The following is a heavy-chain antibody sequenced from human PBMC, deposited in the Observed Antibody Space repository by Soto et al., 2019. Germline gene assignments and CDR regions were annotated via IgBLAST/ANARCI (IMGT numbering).Heavy chain of an antibody. J-gene: IGHJ1*01. Sequence: EVQLVESGGGLIQPGGSLRVSCAASGFTVSTYYMSWVRQAPGKGLEWVSVIYTTGSTSYADSVKGRFTISRDNPKNPVYLQMTGLRPEDTAMYYCARDLGRDSDQHWGQGTLVTVSS. V-gene: IGHV3-53*01. CDR2: IYTTGST. D-gene: IGHD2-21*02. CDR1: GFTVSTYY. CDR3: ARDLGRDSDQH.